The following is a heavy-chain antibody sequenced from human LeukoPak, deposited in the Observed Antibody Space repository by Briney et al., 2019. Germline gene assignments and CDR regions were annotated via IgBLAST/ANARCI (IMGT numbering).Heavy chain of an antibody. CDR3: ARVQWTDAFDI. Sequence: PGGSLRLSCAASGFTFSSYWMHSVRQAPGKGLVWVSRINSDGSSTSYADSVKGRFTISRDNAKNTLNLQMNSLRAEDTAVYYCARVQWTDAFDIWGQGTMVTVSS. CDR1: GFTFSSYW. V-gene: IGHV3-74*01. J-gene: IGHJ3*02. CDR2: INSDGSST. D-gene: IGHD1-26*01.